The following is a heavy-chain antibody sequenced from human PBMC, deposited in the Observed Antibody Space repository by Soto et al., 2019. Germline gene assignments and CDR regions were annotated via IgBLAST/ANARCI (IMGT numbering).Heavy chain of an antibody. V-gene: IGHV4-4*07. CDR1: GGSTRTYH. CDR3: EKGADTDWFAL. CDR2: ISTTWGT. Sequence: SDALSLTCSVSGGSTRTYHWSWVRQPAGKGLEWIGRISTTWGTNYSPSLQNRVTMSLHTSNNQLSLELTSVTAADTAVYYCEKGADTDWFALWGQGTLVTV. J-gene: IGHJ5*02.